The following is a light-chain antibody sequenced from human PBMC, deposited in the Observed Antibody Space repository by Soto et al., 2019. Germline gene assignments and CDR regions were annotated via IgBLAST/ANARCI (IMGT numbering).Light chain of an antibody. V-gene: IGLV1-44*01. Sequence: QSVLTQPPSASGTPGQRVTISCSGSTSNIGSNTVHWYQQLPGTAPTLLIYRNDQRPSGVPARFSGSKSGTSASLAISGLQSDDEADYYCAAWDDSLNGVVFGGGTKVTVL. CDR1: TSNIGSNT. CDR2: RND. J-gene: IGLJ2*01. CDR3: AAWDDSLNGVV.